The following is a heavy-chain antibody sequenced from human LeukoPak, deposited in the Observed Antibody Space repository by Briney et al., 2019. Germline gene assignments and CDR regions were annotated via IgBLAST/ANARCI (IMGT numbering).Heavy chain of an antibody. D-gene: IGHD6-13*01. Sequence: KPSETLSLTCTVSGGSISSGSYYWGWLRQPPGKGLEWIGTIYYSGSTYYNPSLKRRVTISVDTSENQFSLSLSSVTAADTAVYYCARLGRGSSWYRTFDYWGQGTLVTVSS. CDR1: GGSISSGSYY. J-gene: IGHJ4*02. CDR3: ARLGRGSSWYRTFDY. CDR2: IYYSGST. V-gene: IGHV4-39*01.